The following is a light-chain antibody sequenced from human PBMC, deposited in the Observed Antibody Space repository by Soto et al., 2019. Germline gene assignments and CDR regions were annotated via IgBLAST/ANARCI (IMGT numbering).Light chain of an antibody. V-gene: IGKV1-9*01. CDR3: QQLSRYPLT. CDR1: QALSNY. Sequence: DIQLTQSPCVLSASVGDTVTITCRASQALSNYLAWYQQKAGKAPDLLIYSASTLQSGVPSRFSGSGSETEFSLTIRALQPEDFATYYCQQLSRYPLTFGGGTKVDIK. J-gene: IGKJ4*01. CDR2: SAS.